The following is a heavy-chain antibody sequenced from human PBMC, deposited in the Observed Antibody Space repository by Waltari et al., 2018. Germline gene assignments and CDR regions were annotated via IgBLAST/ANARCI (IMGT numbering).Heavy chain of an antibody. Sequence: QVQLQESGPGLVKPSETLSLTCTVSGYSISSGYYWGWIRQPPGKGLAWIGSIYHSGSTYYNPSLKSRVTISVDTSKNQFSLKLSSVTAADTAVYYCARDPERITIFGVVPRPFDYWGQGTLVTVSS. CDR3: ARDPERITIFGVVPRPFDY. J-gene: IGHJ4*02. CDR1: GYSISSGYY. V-gene: IGHV4-38-2*02. CDR2: IYHSGST. D-gene: IGHD3-3*01.